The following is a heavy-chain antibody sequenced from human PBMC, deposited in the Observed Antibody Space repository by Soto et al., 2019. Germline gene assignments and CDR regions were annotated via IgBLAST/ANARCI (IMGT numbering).Heavy chain of an antibody. CDR1: GYTFTDYY. V-gene: IGHV1-2*04. D-gene: IGHD3-10*01. CDR3: ARDWGHYYGSGSFPSPHPSDI. J-gene: IGHJ4*02. CDR2: INPNSGGK. Sequence: QVQLVQSGAEVTKPGASVKVSCKASGYTFTDYYLHWVRQAPGQGLEWMGWINPNSGGKHYAKKFQGWVTMTRDPSITTAYMELNRLTSDDTAVYYCARDWGHYYGSGSFPSPHPSDIWGQGTLVTVSS.